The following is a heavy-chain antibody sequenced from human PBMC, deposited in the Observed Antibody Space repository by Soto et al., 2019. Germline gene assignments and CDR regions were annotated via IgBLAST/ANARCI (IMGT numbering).Heavy chain of an antibody. CDR2: IYYSGST. J-gene: IGHJ6*03. CDR3: ARAGAMVRGVIITGYYYYYYMDV. D-gene: IGHD3-10*01. Sequence: SETLSLTCTVSGGSISSDYWSWIRQPPGKGLEWIGYIYYSGSTNYNPSLKSRVTISVDTSKNQFSLKLSSVTAADTAVYYCARAGAMVRGVIITGYYYYYYMDVWGKGTTVTVSS. CDR1: GGSISSDY. V-gene: IGHV4-59*01.